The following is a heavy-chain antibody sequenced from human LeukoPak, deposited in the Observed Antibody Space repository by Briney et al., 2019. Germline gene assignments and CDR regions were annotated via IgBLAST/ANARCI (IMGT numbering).Heavy chain of an antibody. J-gene: IGHJ4*02. Sequence: GGSLRLSCTASGFTFGDYAMSWVRQAPGKGLEWVGFIRSKAYGGTTEYAASVKGRFTISRDDSKSIAYLQMNSLKTEDTAVYYCTPTEGWFLYYFDYWGQGTLVTVSS. CDR2: IRSKAYGGTT. V-gene: IGHV3-49*04. CDR1: GFTFGDYA. CDR3: TPTEGWFLYYFDY. D-gene: IGHD6-19*01.